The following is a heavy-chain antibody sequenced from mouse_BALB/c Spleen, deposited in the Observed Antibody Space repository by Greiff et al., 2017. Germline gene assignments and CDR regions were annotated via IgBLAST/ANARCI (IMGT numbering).Heavy chain of an antibody. D-gene: IGHD2-10*02. Sequence: QVQLQQPGAELVKPGASVKLSCKASGYTFTSYWMHWVKQRPGQGLEWIGEFDPSDSYTNYNQKFKGKATLTVDKSSSTAYMQLSSLTSEDSAVYYCVRKYGKVYAMDYWGQGTSVTVSS. CDR3: VRKYGKVYAMDY. CDR2: FDPSDSYT. J-gene: IGHJ4*01. V-gene: IGHV1-69*02. CDR1: GYTFTSYW.